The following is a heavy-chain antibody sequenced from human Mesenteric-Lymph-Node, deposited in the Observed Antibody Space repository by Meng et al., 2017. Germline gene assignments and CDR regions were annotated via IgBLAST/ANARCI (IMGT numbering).Heavy chain of an antibody. V-gene: IGHV1-3*01. CDR2: ISGGNGKT. D-gene: IGHD4-17*01. CDR3: ARGAEYADYTPGF. CDR1: GYTFTSYA. J-gene: IGHJ4*02. Sequence: ASVKVSCKASGYTFTSYAMHWVRQALGQRLEGMGWISGGNGKTIYSQKLQGRVNITRDTSASTVYMEVSGIRSEDTAVYYCARGAEYADYTPGFWGQGTLVTVSS.